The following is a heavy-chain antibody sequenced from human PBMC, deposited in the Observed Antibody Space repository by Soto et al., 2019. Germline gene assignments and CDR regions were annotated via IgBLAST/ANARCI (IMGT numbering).Heavy chain of an antibody. CDR3: AKDGVRRGQHDYSDY. D-gene: IGHD3-10*01. CDR1: GFTFSDYA. Sequence: EVHLLESGGALVQPGGSLRLSCAASGFTFSDYAMSWVRQAPGKGLEWVSSISGGGNTYYRESVKGRFSISRDSSKNTVYLQMHSLRAEDTAVYYCAKDGVRRGQHDYSDYWCQGTLVTVSS. J-gene: IGHJ4*02. CDR2: ISGGGNT. V-gene: IGHV3-23*01.